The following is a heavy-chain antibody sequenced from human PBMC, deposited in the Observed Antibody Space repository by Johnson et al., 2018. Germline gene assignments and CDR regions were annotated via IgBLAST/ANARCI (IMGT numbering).Heavy chain of an antibody. D-gene: IGHD6-25*01. Sequence: VQLQESGGGLVQPGGSXRLSCAASGFTFSTYWMHWVRQAPGKGLMWVSRINGAGSSTSHADSVKGRFTISRDNAKNTLTVQMNSLRAEDTAVYFCARDAEQRHYYYYMDVWGKGTAVTVSS. CDR1: GFTFSTYW. CDR3: ARDAEQRHYYYYMDV. V-gene: IGHV3-74*01. J-gene: IGHJ6*03. CDR2: INGAGSST.